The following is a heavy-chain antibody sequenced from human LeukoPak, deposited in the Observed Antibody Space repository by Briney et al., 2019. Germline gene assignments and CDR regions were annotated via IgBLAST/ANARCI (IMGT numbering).Heavy chain of an antibody. Sequence: PSETLSLTCAVYGGSFSGYYWSWIRQPPGKGLEWIGEINHSGSTNCNPSLKSRVTISVDTSKNQFSLKLSSVTAADTAVYYCARGFSRGWPYYYGMDVWGQGTTVTVSS. CDR3: ARGFSRGWPYYYGMDV. CDR1: GGSFSGYY. J-gene: IGHJ6*02. CDR2: INHSGST. V-gene: IGHV4-34*01. D-gene: IGHD6-19*01.